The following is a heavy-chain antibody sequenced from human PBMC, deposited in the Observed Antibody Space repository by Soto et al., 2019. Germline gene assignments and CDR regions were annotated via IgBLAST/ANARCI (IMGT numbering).Heavy chain of an antibody. V-gene: IGHV3-23*01. CDR1: GFPFTSYA. Sequence: PGGSLRLSCAASGFPFTSYAMSWVRQAPGKGLEWVSGISDSDDRTHYADSVKGRFTISRDNSKNTLYLQMNSLRADDTAVYYCAKASAYDYIWGSYRHYFNCWGQGTLVTVSS. J-gene: IGHJ4*02. D-gene: IGHD3-16*02. CDR2: ISDSDDRT. CDR3: AKASAYDYIWGSYRHYFNC.